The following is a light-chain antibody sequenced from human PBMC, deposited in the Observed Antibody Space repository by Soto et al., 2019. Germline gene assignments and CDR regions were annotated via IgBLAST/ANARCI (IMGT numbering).Light chain of an antibody. Sequence: QSALTQPPSASGSPGQSVTISCTGTSSDVGGHNYVSWYQQYPGKAPKLMLYEVTKRPSGVPDRFSGSKSGNTASLTVSGLQAEDEADYYCSSYAGSNTFVVFGGGTKVTVL. CDR2: EVT. CDR3: SSYAGSNTFVV. J-gene: IGLJ2*01. V-gene: IGLV2-8*01. CDR1: SSDVGGHNY.